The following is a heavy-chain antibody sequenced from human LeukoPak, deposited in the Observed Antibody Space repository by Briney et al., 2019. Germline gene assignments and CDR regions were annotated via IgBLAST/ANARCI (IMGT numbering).Heavy chain of an antibody. Sequence: SVKASCTASGYTFTDYYMHWGRHAPGQGLEWVGSFNPYSGASKYAQKLQGRVTMTGDTSISTAYLQLGRVIGDDTAVYYCAKNGDYGYAMDVWGQGTTVTVSS. CDR2: FNPYSGAS. V-gene: IGHV1-2*02. CDR3: AKNGDYGYAMDV. D-gene: IGHD4-17*01. J-gene: IGHJ6*02. CDR1: GYTFTDYY.